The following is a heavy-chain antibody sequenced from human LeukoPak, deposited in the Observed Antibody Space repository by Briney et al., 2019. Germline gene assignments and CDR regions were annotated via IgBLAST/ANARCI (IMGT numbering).Heavy chain of an antibody. J-gene: IGHJ6*03. CDR1: GGSISSGGYY. Sequence: SQTLSLTCTVSGGSISSGGYYWSWIRQHPGKGREWNGYIYYSGSTYYNPSLKSRVTISVDTSKNQFSLKLSSVTAADTAVYYCARAPRVVPAAVYYYYYYMDVWGKGTTVTVSS. CDR2: IYYSGST. V-gene: IGHV4-31*03. CDR3: ARAPRVVPAAVYYYYYYMDV. D-gene: IGHD2-2*01.